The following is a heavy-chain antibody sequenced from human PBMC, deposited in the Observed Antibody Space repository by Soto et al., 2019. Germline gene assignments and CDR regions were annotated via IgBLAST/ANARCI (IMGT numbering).Heavy chain of an antibody. CDR2: INRDGSST. D-gene: IGHD6-19*01. Sequence: EAQLVESGGGLVQPGGSLRLSCAASGFTFSSYWMHWVRQAPGKGLVWVSRINRDGSSTSYADSVKGRFTISRDNAKNTLYLQMNSLRVGDTAVYYCAVAVAGPTAIGYWGQGTLVTVSS. CDR1: GFTFSSYW. J-gene: IGHJ4*02. V-gene: IGHV3-74*01. CDR3: AVAVAGPTAIGY.